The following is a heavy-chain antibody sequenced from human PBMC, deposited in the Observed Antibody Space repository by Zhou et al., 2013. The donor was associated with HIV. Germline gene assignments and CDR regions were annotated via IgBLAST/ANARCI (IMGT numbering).Heavy chain of an antibody. CDR3: ARDLSVLRFLTWLQYYYYYMDV. D-gene: IGHD3-3*01. CDR1: GYTLANLA. Sequence: QVQLLQSGAEVKPPGASVKVSCKVVGYTLANLAIHWVRQAPGKGLEWMGGFDPEDGETIYAQKFQGRVTMTEDTSTDTAYMELRSLRSDDTAVYYCARDLSVLRFLTWLQYYYYYMDVWGKGTTVTVSS. J-gene: IGHJ6*03. CDR2: FDPEDGET. V-gene: IGHV1-24*01.